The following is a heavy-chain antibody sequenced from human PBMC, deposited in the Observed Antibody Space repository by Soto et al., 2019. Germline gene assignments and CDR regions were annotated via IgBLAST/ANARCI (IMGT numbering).Heavy chain of an antibody. CDR1: GYSFTSYW. J-gene: IGHJ3*02. V-gene: IGHV5-51*01. CDR2: IYPVDSDT. Sequence: PXDSQTISRKGSGYSFTSYWIGLVRQMPGKGLEWMGIIYPVDSDTRYSPSFQGQVTISADKSISTAYLQWSSLKASDTAMYYCATSSGYPTGAFDIWGQGTMVTVSS. D-gene: IGHD3-22*01. CDR3: ATSSGYPTGAFDI.